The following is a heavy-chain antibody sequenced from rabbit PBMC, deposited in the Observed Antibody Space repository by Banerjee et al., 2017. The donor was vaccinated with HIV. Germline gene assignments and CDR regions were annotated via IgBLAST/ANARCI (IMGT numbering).Heavy chain of an antibody. CDR3: ARDGYSGYPGYGNVNL. J-gene: IGHJ4*01. V-gene: IGHV1S7*01. Sequence: QLKESGGGLVKPGGTLTLTCKASGFAFSSYYMSWVRQAPGKGLEWIGYIDPIFDSAYYATWVNGRFTISSHNAQNTLYLQLNSLTAADTATYFCARDGYSGYPGYGNVNLWGQGTLVTVS. CDR2: IDPIFDSA. CDR1: GFAFSSYY. D-gene: IGHD7-1*01.